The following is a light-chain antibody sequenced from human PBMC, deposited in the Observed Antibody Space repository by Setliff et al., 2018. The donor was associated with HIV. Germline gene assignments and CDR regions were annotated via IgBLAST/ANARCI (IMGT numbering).Light chain of an antibody. CDR3: CSYVGSNTLV. V-gene: IGLV2-23*02. CDR1: SSDFGSYNF. Sequence: QSALTQPASVSGSPGQSITISCTGTSSDFGSYNFVSWYQQHPGKAPKLMIYEVIKRPSGVSNRFSGSKSGNTASLTISGLQAEDEADYYCCSYVGSNTLVFGGGTK. J-gene: IGLJ2*01. CDR2: EVI.